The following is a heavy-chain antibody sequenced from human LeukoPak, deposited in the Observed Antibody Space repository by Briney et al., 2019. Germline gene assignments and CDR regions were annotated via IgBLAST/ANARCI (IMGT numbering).Heavy chain of an antibody. J-gene: IGHJ3*02. CDR2: IKPSGGST. CDR3: ARGYDSSGYYYDVYAFDI. D-gene: IGHD3-22*01. V-gene: IGHV1-46*01. CDR1: GYSFTDYF. Sequence: ASVKVSCKASGYSFTDYFMHWVRQAPGQGLEWMGIIKPSGGSTSYAQKFQGRVTMTRDTSTSTVYMELSSLRSEDTAVYYCARGYDSSGYYYDVYAFDIWGQGTMVTVST.